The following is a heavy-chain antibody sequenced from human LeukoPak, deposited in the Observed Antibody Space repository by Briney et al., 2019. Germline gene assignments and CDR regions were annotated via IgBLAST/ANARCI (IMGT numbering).Heavy chain of an antibody. CDR2: IKQDGSEK. V-gene: IGHV3-7*01. CDR3: ARAVGHSSSWYLYYYYYYMDV. J-gene: IGHJ6*03. CDR1: GFTFSSYW. D-gene: IGHD6-13*01. Sequence: GGSLRLSCAASGFTFSSYWMSWVRQAPGKGLEWVANIKQDGSEKYYVDSVKGRFTISRDNAKNSLYLQMNSLRAEDTAVYYCARAVGHSSSWYLYYYYYYMDVWGKGTTVTVSS.